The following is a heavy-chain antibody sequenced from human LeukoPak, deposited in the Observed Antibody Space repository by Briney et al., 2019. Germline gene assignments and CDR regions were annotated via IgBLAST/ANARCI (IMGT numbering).Heavy chain of an antibody. CDR1: GYTFTSYG. D-gene: IGHD3-22*01. J-gene: IGHJ4*02. V-gene: IGHV1-69*13. CDR2: IIPMFNTG. Sequence: ASVKVSCKASGYTFTSYGISWVRQAPGQGLEWMGGIIPMFNTGNYAQKYQGRVTITADESTSTAYMELSSLRSEDTAVYYCARGPLYYDSSGYYLALDYWGQGTLVTVSS. CDR3: ARGPLYYDSSGYYLALDY.